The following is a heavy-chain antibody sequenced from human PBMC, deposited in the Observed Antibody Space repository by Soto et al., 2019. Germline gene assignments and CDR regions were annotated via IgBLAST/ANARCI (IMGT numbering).Heavy chain of an antibody. D-gene: IGHD3-3*01. V-gene: IGHV1-24*01. J-gene: IGHJ4*02. CDR3: ATEFLRFLEWLSIY. CDR2: FDPEDGET. CDR1: GYTFTSYG. Sequence: ASVKVSCKASGYTFTSYGISWVRQAPGKGLEWMGGFDPEDGETIYAQKFQGRVTMTEDTSTDTAYMELSSLRSEDTAVYYCATEFLRFLEWLSIYWGQGTLVTVSS.